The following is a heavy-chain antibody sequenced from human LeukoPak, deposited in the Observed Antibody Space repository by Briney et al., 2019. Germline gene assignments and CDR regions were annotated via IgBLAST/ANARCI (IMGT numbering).Heavy chain of an antibody. Sequence: ASVKVSCKASGYTFTGYYMHWVRQAPGQGLEWMGWINPNSGGTNYAQKFQGRVTMTRDTSISTAYMELSRLRSDDTAVYYCAGAPEYYDFWSGYYLNWFDPWGQGTLVTVSS. V-gene: IGHV1-2*02. J-gene: IGHJ5*02. CDR1: GYTFTGYY. CDR3: AGAPEYYDFWSGYYLNWFDP. CDR2: INPNSGGT. D-gene: IGHD3-3*01.